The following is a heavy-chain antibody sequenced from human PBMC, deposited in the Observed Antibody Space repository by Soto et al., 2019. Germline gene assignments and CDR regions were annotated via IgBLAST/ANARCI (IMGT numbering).Heavy chain of an antibody. D-gene: IGHD3-3*01. J-gene: IGHJ5*02. CDR3: ARQSFWSRRQDWFDP. CDR2: IYYSGST. Sequence: SETLSLTCTVSGGSISSSSYYWGWIRQPPGKGLEWIGSIYYSGSTYYNPSLKGRVTISVDTSKNQFSLKLSSVTAADTAVYYCARQSFWSRRQDWFDPWGQGTLVTVSS. V-gene: IGHV4-39*01. CDR1: GGSISSSSYY.